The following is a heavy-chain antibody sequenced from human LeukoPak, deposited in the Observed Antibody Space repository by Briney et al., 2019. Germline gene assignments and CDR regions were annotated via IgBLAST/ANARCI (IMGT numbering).Heavy chain of an antibody. J-gene: IGHJ4*02. CDR3: ARRGTFVAAPFDY. CDR1: GYTFTGYY. D-gene: IGHD2-15*01. CDR2: INPNSGGT. Sequence: ASVKVSCKASGYTFTGYYMHWVRQAPGQGLEWMGWINPNSGGTNYAQKFQGWVTMTRDTSISTAYMELSRLRSDDTAVYYCARRGTFVAAPFDYWGQGTLVTVSS. V-gene: IGHV1-2*04.